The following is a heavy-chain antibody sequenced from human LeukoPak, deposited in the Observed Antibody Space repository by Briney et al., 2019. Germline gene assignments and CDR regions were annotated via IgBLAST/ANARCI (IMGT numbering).Heavy chain of an antibody. D-gene: IGHD2-8*02. J-gene: IGHJ4*02. V-gene: IGHV5-51*01. CDR1: GFRFTSDW. CDR2: IYPDDSDT. Sequence: GESLKISCKGSGFRFTSDWIGWVRQMPGKGLEWMGTIYPDDSDTRYSPSFQGQVTISADKSINTTYLQWSSLKASDTAMYYCARHGKYFTGSHYFDYWGQGTLVTVSS. CDR3: ARHGKYFTGSHYFDY.